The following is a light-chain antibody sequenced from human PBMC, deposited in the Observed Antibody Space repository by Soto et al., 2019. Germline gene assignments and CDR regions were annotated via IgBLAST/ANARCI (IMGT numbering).Light chain of an antibody. Sequence: EILMTQSPATLSVSPGERATLSCRASQSVSSNLAWYQQKPGQAPRLLIYGASSRATGIPARFSGSGSGTEFTLTVSSLQSEDFALYSCQQYNKWPYTFGQGTKVDIK. CDR1: QSVSSN. CDR3: QQYNKWPYT. V-gene: IGKV3-15*01. J-gene: IGKJ2*01. CDR2: GAS.